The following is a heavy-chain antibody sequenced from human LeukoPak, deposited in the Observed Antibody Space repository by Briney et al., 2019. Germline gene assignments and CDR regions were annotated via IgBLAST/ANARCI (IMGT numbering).Heavy chain of an antibody. V-gene: IGHV4-34*01. D-gene: IGHD6-13*01. CDR3: ARRRQQLVPPDY. J-gene: IGHJ4*02. CDR1: GGSFSGCY. CDR2: INHSGST. Sequence: PSETLSLTCAVYGGSFSGCYWSWIRQPPGKGLEWIGEINHSGSTNYNPSLKSRVTISVDTSKNQFSLKLSSVTAADTTVYYCARRRQQLVPPDYWGQGTLVTVSS.